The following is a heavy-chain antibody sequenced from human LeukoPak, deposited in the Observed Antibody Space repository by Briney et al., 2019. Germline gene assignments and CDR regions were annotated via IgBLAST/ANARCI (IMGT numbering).Heavy chain of an antibody. CDR3: ARDQYSSGWYDY. CDR2: ISSSSSYI. V-gene: IGHV3-21*01. Sequence: GGSLRLSCAASGFTFSSYAMHWVRQAPGKGLEWVSSISSSSSYIYYADSAKGRFTISRDNAKNSLYLQMNSLRAEDTAVYYCARDQYSSGWYDYWGQGTLVTVSS. D-gene: IGHD6-19*01. J-gene: IGHJ4*02. CDR1: GFTFSSYA.